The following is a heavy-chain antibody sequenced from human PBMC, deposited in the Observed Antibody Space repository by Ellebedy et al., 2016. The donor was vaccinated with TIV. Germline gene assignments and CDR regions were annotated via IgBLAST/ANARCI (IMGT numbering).Heavy chain of an antibody. D-gene: IGHD3-16*01. J-gene: IGHJ3*02. V-gene: IGHV2-5*02. Sequence: SGPTLVKPTQTLTLTCTFSGFSLSTSGVVVAWIRQPPGKVLEWLAVIFWDDDKRYSPSLKSRLTITKDTSKNQVVFTITNMDPADTATYYCAHTSHDYVWGSLDIWGQGAMVTVSS. CDR2: IFWDDDK. CDR1: GFSLSTSGVV. CDR3: AHTSHDYVWGSLDI.